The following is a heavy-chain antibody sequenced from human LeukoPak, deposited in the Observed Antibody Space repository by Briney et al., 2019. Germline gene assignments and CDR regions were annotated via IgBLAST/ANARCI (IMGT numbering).Heavy chain of an antibody. V-gene: IGHV3-21*01. D-gene: IGHD1-26*01. Sequence: GGSLRLSCAASGFTFSNYAMSWVRQAPGKGLEWVSSISSSSSYIYYAVSVKGRFTISRDNAKNSLYLQMNSLRAEDTAVYYCARDRGMYSGSPPDYWGQGTLVTVSS. J-gene: IGHJ4*02. CDR3: ARDRGMYSGSPPDY. CDR2: ISSSSSYI. CDR1: GFTFSNYA.